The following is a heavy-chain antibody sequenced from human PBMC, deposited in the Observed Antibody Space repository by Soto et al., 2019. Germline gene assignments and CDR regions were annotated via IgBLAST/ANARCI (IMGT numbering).Heavy chain of an antibody. Sequence: SETRSLTCTVSGGSVSSGGYYWSWVRQPPGKGLEWIGYIYYTGSTNYNPSLNSRLTISVDTSKNQFSLKLSSVTAADTAVYYCVRGESDGRHNWFDPWGQGTLVTVSS. CDR2: IYYTGST. CDR1: GGSVSSGGYY. J-gene: IGHJ5*02. D-gene: IGHD3-16*01. V-gene: IGHV4-61*08. CDR3: VRGESDGRHNWFDP.